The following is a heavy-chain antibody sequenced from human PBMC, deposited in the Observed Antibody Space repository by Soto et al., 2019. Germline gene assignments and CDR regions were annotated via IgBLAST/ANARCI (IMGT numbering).Heavy chain of an antibody. CDR2: VHSSGGT. Sequence: LSLTCTVSHGSITSGDYFWAWIRQPPGKGLEFIGSVHSSGGTYYSPPLKSRASISIDKSKNQFSLKLTSVNAGDTAVYFCASVVVGATRQTGSDHWGQGTLVTVSS. CDR1: HGSITSGDYF. D-gene: IGHD2-15*01. V-gene: IGHV4-39*01. J-gene: IGHJ4*02. CDR3: ASVVVGATRQTGSDH.